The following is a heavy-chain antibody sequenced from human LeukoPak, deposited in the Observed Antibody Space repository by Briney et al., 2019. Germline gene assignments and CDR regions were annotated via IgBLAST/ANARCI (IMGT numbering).Heavy chain of an antibody. J-gene: IGHJ4*02. V-gene: IGHV4-30-2*01. CDR3: ARGFYGAGSHFDY. D-gene: IGHD3-10*01. CDR1: GGTISSGDFP. CDR2: IFHTGHT. Sequence: SETLSLTCAVSGGTISSGDFPWSWIRQPPGKGLEWIGYIFHTGHTSYNPSLKSRVTISVDMSKNQLSLRLTSVTAADTAVYYCARGFYGAGSHFDYWGQGTLVTVSS.